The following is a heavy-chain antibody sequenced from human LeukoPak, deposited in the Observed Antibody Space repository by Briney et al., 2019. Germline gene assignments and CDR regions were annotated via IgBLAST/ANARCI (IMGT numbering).Heavy chain of an antibody. CDR3: ARGCGGDCYGWLDP. D-gene: IGHD2-21*02. V-gene: IGHV3-33*01. J-gene: IGHJ5*02. Sequence: GGSLRLSCAASGFTFSNYGMHWVRQAPGKGLEWVAVIWYDGRNKYYADSVKGRFTISRDNSKSTLYLEMNSLRGEDTAVYYCARGCGGDCYGWLDPWGQGTLVTVSS. CDR2: IWYDGRNK. CDR1: GFTFSNYG.